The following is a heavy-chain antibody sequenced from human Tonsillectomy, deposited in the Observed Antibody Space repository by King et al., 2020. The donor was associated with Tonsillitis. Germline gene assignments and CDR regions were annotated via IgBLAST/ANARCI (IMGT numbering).Heavy chain of an antibody. V-gene: IGHV3-23*04. Sequence: VQLVESGGGLVQPRGSLRLSCAASGFTFTTYAMSWVRQAPGKGLEWVSTISGSGGRTYYADSVKGRFTIARDESKNTLYLQMNSLRAEDTAVYYCAKSGLADFWSGYSYYFDYWGQGTLVTVSS. CDR1: GFTFTTYA. CDR3: AKSGLADFWSGYSYYFDY. D-gene: IGHD3-3*01. CDR2: ISGSGGRT. J-gene: IGHJ4*02.